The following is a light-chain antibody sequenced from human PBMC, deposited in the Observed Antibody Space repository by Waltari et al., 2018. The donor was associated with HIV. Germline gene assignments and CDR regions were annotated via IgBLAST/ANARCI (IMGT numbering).Light chain of an antibody. Sequence: QSALTQPASVSGSPGQSITISCTGTSSAVGGYNSVSWYQQHPGKAPKLMIYEVSNRPSGVSNRFSGSKSGNTASLTISGLQAEDEADYYCSSYTSSSLVVFGGGTKLTVL. J-gene: IGLJ2*01. CDR3: SSYTSSSLVV. V-gene: IGLV2-14*01. CDR2: EVS. CDR1: SSAVGGYNS.